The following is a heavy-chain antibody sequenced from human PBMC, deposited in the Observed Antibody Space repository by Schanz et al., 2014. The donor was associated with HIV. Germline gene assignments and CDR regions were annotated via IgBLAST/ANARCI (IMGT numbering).Heavy chain of an antibody. Sequence: EVQLLESGGGLVQPGGSLRLSCAVSGFTITSYGMSWVRQAPGKGLEWVSTISGSGGSPYYADSVKGRFTISRDNSKNTLYLQMNNLRAEDTAVYGCARQGLRFSFWLDYWGQGTPVTVS. D-gene: IGHD4-17*01. J-gene: IGHJ4*02. V-gene: IGHV3-23*01. CDR2: ISGSGGSP. CDR3: ARQGLRFSFWLDY. CDR1: GFTITSYG.